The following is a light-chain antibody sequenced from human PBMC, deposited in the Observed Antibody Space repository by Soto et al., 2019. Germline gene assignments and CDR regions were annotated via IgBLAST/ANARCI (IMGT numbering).Light chain of an antibody. Sequence: QAVVTQEPSLTVSPGGTVTLTCDSSTGAVTSGHYPYWFQQKPGQAPRTLIYDTSNKHSWTPARFSGSLLGGKAALTLSGAQPEDGAEYYCLLSYSGEKVFGTGTKVTVL. J-gene: IGLJ1*01. V-gene: IGLV7-46*01. CDR2: DTS. CDR1: TGAVTSGHY. CDR3: LLSYSGEKV.